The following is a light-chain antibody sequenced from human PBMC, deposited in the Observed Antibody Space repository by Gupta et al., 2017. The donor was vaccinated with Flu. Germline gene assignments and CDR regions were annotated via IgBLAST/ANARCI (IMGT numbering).Light chain of an antibody. CDR3: QLYGSSPLYT. CDR1: QSVSSTY. Sequence: EIVLTQSPGTLSLSPGEGATLSCRASQSVSSTYLAWYQQKPGQAPRLLIYGASRRATGIPDRFSGSGSETDFILTISRREPEDSAVYYCQLYGSSPLYTFGRGTKLEIK. J-gene: IGKJ2*01. CDR2: GAS. V-gene: IGKV3-20*01.